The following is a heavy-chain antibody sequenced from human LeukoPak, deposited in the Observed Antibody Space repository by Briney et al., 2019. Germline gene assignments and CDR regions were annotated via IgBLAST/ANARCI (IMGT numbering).Heavy chain of an antibody. D-gene: IGHD3-10*01. CDR2: IYTSGSN. CDR3: ARHQLLYYYGSGSYPAQDAFDI. V-gene: IGHV4-4*09. J-gene: IGHJ3*02. CDR1: GGSISSYY. Sequence: SETLSLTCTVPGGSISSYYWSWIRQPPGKGLEWIGYIYTSGSNNYNPSLKSRLTISVDTSKNQFSLKLSSVTAADTAVYYCARHQLLYYYGSGSYPAQDAFDIWGQGTMVTVSS.